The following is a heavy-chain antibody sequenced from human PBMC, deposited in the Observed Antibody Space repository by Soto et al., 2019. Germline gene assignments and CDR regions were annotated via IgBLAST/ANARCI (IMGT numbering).Heavy chain of an antibody. V-gene: IGHV3-30*18. CDR2: KSCDGSTK. J-gene: IGHJ6*02. CDR1: RFTFISYG. CDR3: AKVSGERKDLGGMDV. Sequence: GGSMILSCATPRFTFISYGMHWVRQAPRKGLEWVAVKSCDGSTKYYAASMKCQFTNDRDKSTKTLYQQMNRLRAEDTAVYYCAKVSGERKDLGGMDVWGQGT. D-gene: IGHD3-10*01.